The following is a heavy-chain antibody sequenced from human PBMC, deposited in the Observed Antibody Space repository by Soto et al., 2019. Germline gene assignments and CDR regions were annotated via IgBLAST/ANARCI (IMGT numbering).Heavy chain of an antibody. CDR3: ARSISSILDY. D-gene: IGHD3-9*01. J-gene: IGHJ4*02. Sequence: SETLSLTCTVSGGSISSGGYYWSWIRQHPGKGLEWIGYIYYSGSTYYNPSLKSRVTISVDTSKNQFSLKLSSVTAADTAVYYCARSISSILDYWGQGTLVPVSA. V-gene: IGHV4-31*03. CDR2: IYYSGST. CDR1: GGSISSGGYY.